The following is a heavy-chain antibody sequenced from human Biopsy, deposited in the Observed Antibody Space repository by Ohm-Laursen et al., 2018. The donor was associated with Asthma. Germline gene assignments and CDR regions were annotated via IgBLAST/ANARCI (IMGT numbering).Heavy chain of an antibody. J-gene: IGHJ6*02. D-gene: IGHD3-10*01. CDR2: ISVYNGNT. Sequence: ASVKVSCKSSGYTFNSAGITWVRQAPGQGLEWMGWISVYNGNTKVAQKLQDRVTMITDTSTSTAYKELRSLRSDDTAVYFCARAVDYSHYYGIDVWGQGTTVTVS. V-gene: IGHV1-18*01. CDR1: GYTFNSAG. CDR3: ARAVDYSHYYGIDV.